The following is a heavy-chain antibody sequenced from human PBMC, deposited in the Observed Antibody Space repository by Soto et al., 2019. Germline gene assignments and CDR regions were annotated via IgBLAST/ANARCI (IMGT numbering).Heavy chain of an antibody. CDR2: IYYSGST. J-gene: IGHJ3*02. V-gene: IGHV4-59*08. Sequence: QVQLQESGPGLVKPSETLSLTCTVSGGSISSYYWSWIRQPPGKGLEWIGYIYYSGSTNYNPSLKSRVTISVDTSKNQFSLKLSSVTAADTAVYYCHGYDHGYIWGSYPEDAFDIWGQGTMVTVSS. CDR1: GGSISSYY. CDR3: HGYDHGYIWGSYPEDAFDI. D-gene: IGHD3-16*02.